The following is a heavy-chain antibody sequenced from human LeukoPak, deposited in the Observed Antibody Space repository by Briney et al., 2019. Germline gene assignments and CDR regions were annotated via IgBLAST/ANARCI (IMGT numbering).Heavy chain of an antibody. CDR2: ISSSSYI. J-gene: IGHJ5*02. CDR3: ARDLSDGDFNWFDP. D-gene: IGHD2-21*01. Sequence: GGSLRFSCAASGFTFSSDSMNCVRQAPGKGLEWVSTISSSSYIYYADSVKGRFTISRDNAKNSLYLQMNSLRAEDTAVYYCARDLSDGDFNWFDPRGQGTLVTVSS. CDR1: GFTFSSDS. V-gene: IGHV3-21*01.